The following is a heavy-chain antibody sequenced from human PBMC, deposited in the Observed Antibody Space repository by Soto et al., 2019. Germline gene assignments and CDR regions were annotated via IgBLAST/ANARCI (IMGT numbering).Heavy chain of an antibody. D-gene: IGHD2-2*01. CDR3: ARVPPVGDIVVVPAAIPYYYYGMDV. V-gene: IGHV3-30*04. CDR2: ISYDGSNK. Sequence: GGSLRLSCAASGFTFSSYAMHWVRQAPGKGLEWVAVISYDGSNKYYADSVKGRFTISRDNSKNTLYLQMNSLRAEDTAVYYCARVPPVGDIVVVPAAIPYYYYGMDVWGQGTTVTVSS. J-gene: IGHJ6*02. CDR1: GFTFSSYA.